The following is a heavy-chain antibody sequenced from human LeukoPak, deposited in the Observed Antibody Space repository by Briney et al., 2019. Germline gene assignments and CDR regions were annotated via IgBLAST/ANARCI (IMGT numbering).Heavy chain of an antibody. D-gene: IGHD3-10*01. CDR3: ATTDIYYFSSGSYYNFDS. J-gene: IGHJ4*02. CDR2: FDPENSET. Sequence: ASVKVSCKVPGYSLTELSRHWVRQAPGKGLEWMGGFDPENSETIYAQKFQGRVTVTPDTSPDTASIELSSLRSEDTAVYYCATTDIYYFSSGSYYNFDSWGQGTLVTVSS. V-gene: IGHV1-24*01. CDR1: GYSLTELS.